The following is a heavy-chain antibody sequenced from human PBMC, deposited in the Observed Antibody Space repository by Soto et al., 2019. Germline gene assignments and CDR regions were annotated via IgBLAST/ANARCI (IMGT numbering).Heavy chain of an antibody. CDR1: GFTFSSYG. CDR3: ARVTKQLGAFDI. V-gene: IGHV3-33*01. CDR2: IWYDGSNK. D-gene: IGHD6-6*01. Sequence: VGSVRLSCAASGFTFSSYGMHWVRQAPGKGLEWVAVIWYDGSNKYYADSVKGRFTISRDNSKNTLYLQMNSLRAEDTAVYYCARVTKQLGAFDIWGQGTMVTVSS. J-gene: IGHJ3*02.